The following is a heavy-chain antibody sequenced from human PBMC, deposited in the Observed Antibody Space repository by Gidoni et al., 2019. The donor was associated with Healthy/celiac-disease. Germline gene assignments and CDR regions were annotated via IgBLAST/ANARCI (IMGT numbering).Heavy chain of an antibody. Sequence: EVQLVESGGGLVQPGGSLSPSCAASGFTVSSNDMSWVRQAPGKGREWVSIIYSGGSTYYADTVRGRFTISRDNSKNTLYLQMNSLRAEDTAVYYCAYSGGYYYYYYGMDVWGQGTTVTVSS. D-gene: IGHD2-15*01. CDR3: AYSGGYYYYYYGMDV. CDR1: GFTVSSND. J-gene: IGHJ6*02. CDR2: IYSGGST. V-gene: IGHV3-66*02.